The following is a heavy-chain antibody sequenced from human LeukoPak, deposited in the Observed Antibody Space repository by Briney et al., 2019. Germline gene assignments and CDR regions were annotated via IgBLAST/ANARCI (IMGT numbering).Heavy chain of an antibody. D-gene: IGHD5-18*01. Sequence: SETLSLTCTVSGGSISSYYWSWIRQPPGKGLEWIGYIYYSGSTNYNPSLKSRVTVSVDTSKTQFSLKPSSVTAADTAVYYCARSGYRYGVDALDIWGQGTMVTVSS. CDR2: IYYSGST. J-gene: IGHJ3*02. CDR1: GGSISSYY. CDR3: ARSGYRYGVDALDI. V-gene: IGHV4-59*01.